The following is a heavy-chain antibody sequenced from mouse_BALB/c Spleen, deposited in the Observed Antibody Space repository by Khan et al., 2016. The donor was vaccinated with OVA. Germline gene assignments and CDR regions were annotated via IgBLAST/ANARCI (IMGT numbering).Heavy chain of an antibody. CDR2: IWGDGST. CDR3: ARAYYGNYREAMDY. V-gene: IGHV2-6-7*01. J-gene: IGHJ4*01. D-gene: IGHD2-10*01. CDR1: GFSLTGYG. Sequence: VELVESGPGLVAPSQRLSITCTVSGFSLTGYGVNWVRQPPGKGLEWLGMIWGDGSTDYNSVLKSRLSISKDNSKSQIFLKMNSLQTDDTARYYGARAYYGNYREAMDYWGQGTSVTVSS.